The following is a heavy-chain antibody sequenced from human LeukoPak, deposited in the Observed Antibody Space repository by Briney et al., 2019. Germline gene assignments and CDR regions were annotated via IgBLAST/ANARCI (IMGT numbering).Heavy chain of an antibody. CDR3: ARVGSSTYFYYYMDV. D-gene: IGHD6-13*01. CDR2: INWNGGST. CDR1: GFTFDDYG. J-gene: IGHJ6*03. Sequence: GGSLRLSCAASGFTFDDYGMSWVRQAPGKGLEWVSGINWNGGSTGYADSVRGRFAISRDNAQNSLYLQMNSLRAEDTAMYFCARVGSSTYFYYYMDVWGKGTTVTVS. V-gene: IGHV3-20*04.